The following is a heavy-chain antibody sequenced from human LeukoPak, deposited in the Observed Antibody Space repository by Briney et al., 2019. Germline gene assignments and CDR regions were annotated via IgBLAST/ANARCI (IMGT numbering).Heavy chain of an antibody. CDR3: ARDTNPEYCSSSSCLSYYYYGMDV. J-gene: IGHJ6*02. CDR1: GFTFSSYG. V-gene: IGHV3-33*01. Sequence: GGSLRLSCAASGFTFSSYGMHWVRQAPGKGLEWVAVIWYDGSNKYYADSVKGRFTISRDNSKNTLYLQMNSLRAEDTAVYYCARDTNPEYCSSSSCLSYYYYGMDVWGHGTTVTVSS. CDR2: IWYDGSNK. D-gene: IGHD2-2*01.